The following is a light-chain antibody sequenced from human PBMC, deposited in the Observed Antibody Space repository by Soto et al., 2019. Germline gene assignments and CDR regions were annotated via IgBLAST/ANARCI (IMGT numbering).Light chain of an antibody. CDR1: SSDVGGYNY. Sequence: QSALTQPPSASGSPGQSVTISCTGTSSDVGGYNYVSWYQQHPGKPPKLMIYEVSKRPSGVPDRFSGSKSGNTASLTVSGIQAEDEADYYCSSYAGSKNLVFGGGTKVTVL. V-gene: IGLV2-8*01. CDR2: EVS. J-gene: IGLJ2*01. CDR3: SSYAGSKNLV.